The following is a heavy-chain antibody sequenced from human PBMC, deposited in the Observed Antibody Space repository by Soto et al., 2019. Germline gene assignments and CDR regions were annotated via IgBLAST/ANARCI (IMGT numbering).Heavy chain of an antibody. CDR2: IIPIFGTA. CDR3: ARVKELRYFDWSDGDAFDI. J-gene: IGHJ3*02. Sequence: QVQLVQSGAEVKKPGSSVKVSCKASGGTFSSYAISWVRQAPGQGLEWMGGIIPIFGTANYAQKFQGRVTITADESTSTAYMELSSLRSEDTAVYYCARVKELRYFDWSDGDAFDIWGQGTMVTVSS. V-gene: IGHV1-69*12. D-gene: IGHD3-9*01. CDR1: GGTFSSYA.